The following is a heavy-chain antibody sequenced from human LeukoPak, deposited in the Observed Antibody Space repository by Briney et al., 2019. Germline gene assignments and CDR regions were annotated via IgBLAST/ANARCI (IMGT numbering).Heavy chain of an antibody. Sequence: GGALRLSCAASGFTFSSCWMSWVRQAPGKGREWVANIKQDGSEKYYVDSAKGRFTTSRDNAKNSLYLQMNSLRAEDTAVYYCARDGRQLPGIAAAGIGIYWGQGTLVTVSS. D-gene: IGHD6-13*01. CDR3: ARDGRQLPGIAAAGIGIY. V-gene: IGHV3-7*01. CDR1: GFTFSSCW. J-gene: IGHJ4*02. CDR2: IKQDGSEK.